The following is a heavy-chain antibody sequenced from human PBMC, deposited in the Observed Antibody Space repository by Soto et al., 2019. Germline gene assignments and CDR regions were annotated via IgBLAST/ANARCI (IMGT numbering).Heavy chain of an antibody. CDR1: GDSMGSYY. Sequence: QVQLQESGPELVNPSETLSLTCSVSGDSMGSYYWSWIRQPPGKGLEWVGHIHNSGYTNHNPSLKSRVTISVDKSKNQFSLQLNSVTAADTAVYYCARGGTAMILTYFDYWGQGILVTVSS. D-gene: IGHD5-18*01. J-gene: IGHJ4*02. CDR3: ARGGTAMILTYFDY. CDR2: IHNSGYT. V-gene: IGHV4-59*01.